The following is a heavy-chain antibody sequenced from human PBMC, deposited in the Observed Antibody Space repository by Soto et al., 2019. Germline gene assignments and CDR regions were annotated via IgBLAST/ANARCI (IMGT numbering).Heavy chain of an antibody. V-gene: IGHV5-51*01. Sequence: PGESLKISCKGSGYSFTSYWIGWVRQMPGKGLEWMGIIYPGDSDTRYSPSIQGEVTISAYKTTSNAYLQWSSLKASNPAMYYCAIFARELTIMDVWGQGTTVTVSS. CDR2: IYPGDSDT. CDR3: AIFARELTIMDV. D-gene: IGHD1-7*01. CDR1: GYSFTSYW. J-gene: IGHJ6*02.